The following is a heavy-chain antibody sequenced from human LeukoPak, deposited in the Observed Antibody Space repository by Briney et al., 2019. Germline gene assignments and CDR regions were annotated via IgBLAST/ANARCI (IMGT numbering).Heavy chain of an antibody. J-gene: IGHJ5*02. V-gene: IGHV3-11*03. D-gene: IGHD5-12*01. CDR2: ISSGSTYT. CDR1: GFTFSDYY. CDR3: ARNGYSGYDRLNWFDP. Sequence: GGSLRLSCAASGFTFSDYYMTWIRQAPGKGLEWVSSISSGSTYTNYADSVKGRFTISRDNAKNSLYLQMTSLRVEDTAVYYCARNGYSGYDRLNWFDPWGQGTLVTVSS.